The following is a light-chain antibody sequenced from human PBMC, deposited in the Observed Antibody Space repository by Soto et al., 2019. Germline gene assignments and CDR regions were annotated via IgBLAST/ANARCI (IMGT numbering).Light chain of an antibody. V-gene: IGKV3-15*01. CDR3: QQFNNWPWT. CDR2: GAS. J-gene: IGKJ1*01. Sequence: EIVMTQSPATLSVSPGERAILSCRASQSVSSDLAWYQQKPGQAPRLLIYGASTRATGIPARFSGSGSETEFTLTISSLRSEDFALYYCQQFNNWPWTFGQGTMVEI. CDR1: QSVSSD.